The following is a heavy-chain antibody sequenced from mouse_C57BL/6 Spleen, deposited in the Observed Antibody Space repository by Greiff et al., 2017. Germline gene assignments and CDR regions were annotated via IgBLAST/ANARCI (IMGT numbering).Heavy chain of an antibody. J-gene: IGHJ2*01. Sequence: QVQLQQPGAELVKPGASVKMSCKASGYTFTSYWLTWVKQRPGQGLEWIGDIYPGSGRTNYNEKFKSKATLTVDTSSSTAYMQLSSLASEDSSVYYCARSTVAAKDYWGQGTTLTVSS. D-gene: IGHD1-1*01. CDR2: IYPGSGRT. V-gene: IGHV1-55*01. CDR1: GYTFTSYW. CDR3: ARSTVAAKDY.